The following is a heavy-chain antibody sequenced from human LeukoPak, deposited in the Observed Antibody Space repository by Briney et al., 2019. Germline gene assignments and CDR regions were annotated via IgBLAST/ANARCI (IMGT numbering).Heavy chain of an antibody. Sequence: SETLSLTCAVSGHSISSGYYWGWIRQPPGKGLEWIGSIYHSGSTYYNPSLKSRVTISVDTSKNQFSLKLSSVTAADTAVYYCARSMTTVTRGHFDYWGQGTLVTVSS. CDR1: GHSISSGYY. D-gene: IGHD4-17*01. CDR3: ARSMTTVTRGHFDY. J-gene: IGHJ4*02. CDR2: IYHSGST. V-gene: IGHV4-38-2*01.